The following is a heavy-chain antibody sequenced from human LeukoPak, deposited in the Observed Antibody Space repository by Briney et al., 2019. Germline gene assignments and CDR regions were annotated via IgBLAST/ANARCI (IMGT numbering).Heavy chain of an antibody. CDR2: IIPILGTA. CDR1: GYTFTSYG. J-gene: IGHJ5*02. CDR3: ARAPLETTVPYNWFDP. D-gene: IGHD4-17*01. Sequence: GASVKVSFKASGYTFTSYGISWVRPAPGQGLEWMGMIIPILGTANYAQTFQGRVTITADKSTSIAYMELSSLGSEDTAVYYCARAPLETTVPYNWFDPWGQGTLVTVSS. V-gene: IGHV1-69*04.